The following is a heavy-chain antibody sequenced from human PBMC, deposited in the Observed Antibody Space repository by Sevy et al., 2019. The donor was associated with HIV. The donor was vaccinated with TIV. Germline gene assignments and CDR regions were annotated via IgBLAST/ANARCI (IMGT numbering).Heavy chain of an antibody. CDR1: GFTFSNAW. Sequence: GGSLRLSCAASGFTFSNAWMSWVRQAPGKGLEWVGRIKSKNDGGTTDYAAAVKGRFTISRDDSKNTLYLQMNSLKTDDTAVYYCSTGSSDWYSLGDWGQGTLVTVSS. CDR3: STGSSDWYSLGD. J-gene: IGHJ4*02. D-gene: IGHD6-19*01. V-gene: IGHV3-15*01. CDR2: IKSKNDGGTT.